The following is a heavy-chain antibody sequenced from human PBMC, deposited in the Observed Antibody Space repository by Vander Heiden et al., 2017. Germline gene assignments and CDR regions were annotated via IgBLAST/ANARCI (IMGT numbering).Heavy chain of an antibody. J-gene: IGHJ4*02. D-gene: IGHD3-10*01. Sequence: EVQLVQSGAAVKTPRESRQISCQGPGYSFTTSCIRRVRQMPGEGLEWMGIIYPGDAETRYGPSFQGQVTISAEKSISTAYMQWSSLKASDNGMDYCARGPYGRYWGQGTLVTVCS. CDR1: GYSFTTSC. CDR3: ARGPYGRY. CDR2: IYPGDAET. V-gene: IGHV5-51*01.